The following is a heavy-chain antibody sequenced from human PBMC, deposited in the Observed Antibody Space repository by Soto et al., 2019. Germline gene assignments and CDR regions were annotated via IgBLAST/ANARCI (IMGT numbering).Heavy chain of an antibody. CDR3: TTDYGGKPGPI. D-gene: IGHD4-17*01. CDR2: IKSKTDGGTT. CDR1: GFTFSSYS. V-gene: IGHV3-15*01. Sequence: LRLSCAASGFTFSSYSMNWVRQAPGKGLEWVGRIKSKTDGGTTDYAAPVKGRFTISRDDSKNTLYLQMNSLKTEDTAVYYCTTDYGGKPGPIWGQGTLVTVSS. J-gene: IGHJ4*02.